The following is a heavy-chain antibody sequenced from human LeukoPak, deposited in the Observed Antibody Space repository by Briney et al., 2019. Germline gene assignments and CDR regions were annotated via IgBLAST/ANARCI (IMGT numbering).Heavy chain of an antibody. CDR1: GFTFSSYA. V-gene: IGHV3-23*01. Sequence: GGSLRLSCAASGFTFSSYAMSWVRQAPGKGLEWVSLISGSAVSTYYADSVKGRFTISRDNSKNTLYLQMNRLRADDTAVYYCAKRVVTPFHDAFDIWGQGTMVTVSS. CDR3: AKRVVTPFHDAFDI. J-gene: IGHJ3*02. CDR2: ISGSAVST. D-gene: IGHD4-23*01.